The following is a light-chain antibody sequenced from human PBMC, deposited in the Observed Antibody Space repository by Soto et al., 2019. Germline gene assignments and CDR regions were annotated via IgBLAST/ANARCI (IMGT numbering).Light chain of an antibody. CDR2: DAS. Sequence: EIVMTQSPSTLSVSPGDRATLSFRASQSVDNALAWYQQKPGQPPRLLIYDASTRATGIPARFSGSQSGTECTLTISSLLSEDFAVYFCQQYNNWPLTFGGGTKVETK. J-gene: IGKJ4*01. CDR1: QSVDNA. CDR3: QQYNNWPLT. V-gene: IGKV3D-15*01.